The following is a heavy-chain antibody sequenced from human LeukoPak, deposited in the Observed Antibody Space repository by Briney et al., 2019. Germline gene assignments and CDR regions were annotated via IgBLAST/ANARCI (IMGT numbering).Heavy chain of an antibody. CDR2: LSYSGST. J-gene: IGHJ4*02. V-gene: IGHV4-39*01. D-gene: IGHD4-17*01. CDR1: GDSISSRSYY. Sequence: SETLSLTCTVSGDSISSRSYYWAWIRQPPGKGLEWIVSLSYSGSTCYNPSLKSRVTVSIDTSRNHFSLKLTSVAAADTAVYYCARLPTDLRAVDYWGQGTLVTVSS. CDR3: ARLPTDLRAVDY.